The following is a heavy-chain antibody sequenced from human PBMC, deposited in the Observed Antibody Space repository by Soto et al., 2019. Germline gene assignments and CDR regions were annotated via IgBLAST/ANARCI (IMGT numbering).Heavy chain of an antibody. CDR3: ARGRGIAAAGTDLWFDP. Sequence: PSETLSLTCAVYGGSFSGYYWSWIRQPPGKGLEWIGEINHSGSTNYNPSLKSRVTISVDTSKNQFSLKLSSVTAADTAVYYCARGRGIAAAGTDLWFDPRGQGTLVTVSS. D-gene: IGHD6-13*01. V-gene: IGHV4-34*01. J-gene: IGHJ5*02. CDR2: INHSGST. CDR1: GGSFSGYY.